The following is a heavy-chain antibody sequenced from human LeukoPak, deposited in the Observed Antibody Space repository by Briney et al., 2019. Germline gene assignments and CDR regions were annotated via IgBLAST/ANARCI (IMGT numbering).Heavy chain of an antibody. Sequence: PGGSLRLSCAASGFTFSSYSMNWVRQAPGKGLEWVSSISSSSSYIYYADSVKGRFTISRDNAKNSLYLQMNSLRAEDTAVYYCARVVPARYYFDYWGQGTLVTVSS. J-gene: IGHJ4*02. V-gene: IGHV3-21*01. CDR1: GFTFSSYS. CDR3: ARVVPARYYFDY. CDR2: ISSSSSYI. D-gene: IGHD2-2*01.